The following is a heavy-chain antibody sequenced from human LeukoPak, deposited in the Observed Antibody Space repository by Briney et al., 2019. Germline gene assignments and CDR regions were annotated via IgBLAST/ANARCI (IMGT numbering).Heavy chain of an antibody. CDR1: GFTFSSYE. CDR3: ARGGVFGDY. J-gene: IGHJ4*02. V-gene: IGHV3-48*03. CDR2: ISSSGSNI. Sequence: GGSLRLSCAASGFTFSSYEMNWVRQAPGRGLGWVSYISSSGSNIYYADSVKGRFTISRDNAKNSLYPQMNSLRAEDTAVYYCARGGVFGDYWGQGALVTVSS. D-gene: IGHD3-10*01.